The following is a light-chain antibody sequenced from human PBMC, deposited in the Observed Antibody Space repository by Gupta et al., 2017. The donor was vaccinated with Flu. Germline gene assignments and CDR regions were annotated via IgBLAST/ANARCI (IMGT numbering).Light chain of an antibody. V-gene: IGLV2-11*01. CDR3: SSHAGRVTWV. J-gene: IGLJ1*01. CDR2: DVT. Sequence: QSAPTQPRSVSGCPGLSVTISCTGSSNDVGGSNRVSWYQQRAGKAHKLILYDVTERPSGVPDRFSGSKSGNTASLTIAGLQADDEADYYCSSHAGRVTWVFGTGTTVTVL. CDR1: SNDVGGSNR.